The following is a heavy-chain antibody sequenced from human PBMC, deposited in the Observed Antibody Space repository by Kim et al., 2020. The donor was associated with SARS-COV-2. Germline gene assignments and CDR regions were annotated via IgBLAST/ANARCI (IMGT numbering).Heavy chain of an antibody. J-gene: IGHJ1*01. V-gene: IGHV3-74*03. CDR2: SHSDERIT. Sequence: GGSLRLSCAASGFTLSDYLRNWVRQMPGEGLVGVARSHSDERITEYGDSGKGRFTISRDNAKNTLYLQMNSLRPEDTAVYYCARAGDYDISGYYGFFHHWGQSALVNVSS. D-gene: IGHD3-22*01. CDR1: GFTLSDYL. CDR3: ARAGDYDISGYYGFFHH.